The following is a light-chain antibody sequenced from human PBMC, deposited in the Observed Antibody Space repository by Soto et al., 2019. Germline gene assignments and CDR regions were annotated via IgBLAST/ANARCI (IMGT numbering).Light chain of an antibody. CDR3: QQYGSAPLFT. Sequence: EIVLTQSPGTLSLSPGERATLSCRASQSVSSSYLAWYQQKPGQAPRLLIYGASSRATDIPDRFNGSGSGTDFTLPISRLEPEDFAVYYCQQYGSAPLFTFGPGTKVDI. V-gene: IGKV3-20*01. CDR1: QSVSSSY. CDR2: GAS. J-gene: IGKJ3*01.